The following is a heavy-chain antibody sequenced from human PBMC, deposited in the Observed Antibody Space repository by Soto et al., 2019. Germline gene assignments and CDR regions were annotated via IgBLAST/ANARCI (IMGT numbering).Heavy chain of an antibody. J-gene: IGHJ4*02. Sequence: QVQLVESGGGVVQPGRSLRLSCAASGFTFSSYGMHWVRQAPGKGLEWVAVIWYDGSNKYYADSVKGRFTISRDNSKNTLYLQMNSLRADDTAVYYCARDLNYESYFDYWGQGTLVTVSS. CDR1: GFTFSSYG. CDR2: IWYDGSNK. D-gene: IGHD4-4*01. V-gene: IGHV3-33*01. CDR3: ARDLNYESYFDY.